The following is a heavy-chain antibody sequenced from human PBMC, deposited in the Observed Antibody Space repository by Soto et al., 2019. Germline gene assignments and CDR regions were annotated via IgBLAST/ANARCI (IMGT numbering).Heavy chain of an antibody. Sequence: QVQLQESGPGLVKPSETLSLTCTVSGGSISSYYWSWIRQPPGKGLEWIGYIYYSGRTNYNPYLKSRVPISVDTSKNQFSLKLSSVTAADTAVYYCASHPDYGVPKTWFDPWGQGTLVTVSS. CDR3: ASHPDYGVPKTWFDP. J-gene: IGHJ5*02. CDR1: GGSISSYY. D-gene: IGHD4-17*01. CDR2: IYYSGRT. V-gene: IGHV4-59*08.